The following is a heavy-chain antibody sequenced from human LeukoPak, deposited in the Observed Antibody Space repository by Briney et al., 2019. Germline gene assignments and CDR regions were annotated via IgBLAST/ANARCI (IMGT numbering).Heavy chain of an antibody. CDR3: SRLIEAAGTSLDY. Sequence: GGSLTLSCAASGFTFSGSAVHWVRQAAGKGLEWVGRIRNKANSYATAYAASVNGRFTISRDDSKNTAYLHMNSLKIEDTAVYYCSRLIEAAGTSLDYWGQGTLVTVSS. V-gene: IGHV3-73*01. CDR1: GFTFSGSA. J-gene: IGHJ4*02. D-gene: IGHD6-13*01. CDR2: IRNKANSYAT.